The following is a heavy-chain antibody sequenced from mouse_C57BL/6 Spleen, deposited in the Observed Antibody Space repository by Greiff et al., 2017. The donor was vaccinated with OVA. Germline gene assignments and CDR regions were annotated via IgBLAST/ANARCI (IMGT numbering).Heavy chain of an antibody. V-gene: IGHV1-22*01. D-gene: IGHD4-1*01. CDR3: ARGGAGTFPFAY. CDR1: GYTFTDYN. CDR2: INPNNGGT. Sequence: EVQLQQSGPELVKPGASVKMSCKASGYTFTDYNMHWVKQSHGKSLEWIGYINPNNGGTSYNQKFKGKATLTVNKSSSTAYMELRSLTSEDSAVYYCARGGAGTFPFAYWGQGTLVTVSA. J-gene: IGHJ3*01.